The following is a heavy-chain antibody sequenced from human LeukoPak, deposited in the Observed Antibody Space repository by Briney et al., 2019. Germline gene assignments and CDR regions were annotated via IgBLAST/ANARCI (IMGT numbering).Heavy chain of an antibody. D-gene: IGHD5/OR15-5a*01. CDR3: ARASGLRRVAWYFEL. Sequence: SQTLSLTCAISGDSVSSYSVAWNWIRQSPSRGLEWLGRTYYRSEWYHDYAVSVKGRISINSDASKNQFSLHLNSVTPEDTAVYYCARASGLRRVAWYFELWGRGTLVAVSS. CDR2: TYYRSEWYH. CDR1: GDSVSSYSVA. J-gene: IGHJ2*01. V-gene: IGHV6-1*01.